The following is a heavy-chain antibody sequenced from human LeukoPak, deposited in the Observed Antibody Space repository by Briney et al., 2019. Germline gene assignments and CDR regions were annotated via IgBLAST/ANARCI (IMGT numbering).Heavy chain of an antibody. CDR3: ARSSSGGSCFGS. CDR2: IYSSGST. J-gene: IGHJ4*02. D-gene: IGHD2-15*01. CDR1: GGSIRSSTYY. Sequence: SETLSLTCTVSGGSIRSSTYYWGWIRQPPGKGLEWIGSIYSSGSTYYNPSLKSPVTVSVDTSKNQFSLNLSSVTAADTAVYYCARSSSGGSCFGSWGQGTLVTVSS. V-gene: IGHV4-39*01.